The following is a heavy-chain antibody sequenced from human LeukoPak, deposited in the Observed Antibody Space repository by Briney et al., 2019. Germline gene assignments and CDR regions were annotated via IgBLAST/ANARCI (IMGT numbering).Heavy chain of an antibody. D-gene: IGHD3-22*01. CDR2: ISSSSSYI. CDR3: ARHRYNYYDSSGYDFDY. CDR1: GFTFSTYS. V-gene: IGHV3-21*01. Sequence: GGSLRLSCAASGFTFSTYSMNWVRQAPGKGLEWVSSISSSSSYIYYADSVKGRFTISRDNAKNSLYLQMNSLRAEDTAVYYCARHRYNYYDSSGYDFDYWGQGTLVTVSS. J-gene: IGHJ4*02.